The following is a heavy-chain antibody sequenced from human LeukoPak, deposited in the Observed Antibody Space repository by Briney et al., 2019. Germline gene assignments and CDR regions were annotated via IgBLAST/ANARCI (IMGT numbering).Heavy chain of an antibody. D-gene: IGHD3-3*01. CDR1: GGSFSGYY. CDR3: AREPPVDNFWSGYNGDFDY. Sequence: PSETLSLTCAVYGGSFSGYYWSWIRQPPGKGLEWIGEINHSGSTNYNPSLKSRVTISVDTSKNQFSLKLSSVTAADTAVYYCAREPPVDNFWSGYNGDFDYWGQGTLVTVSS. CDR2: INHSGST. V-gene: IGHV4-34*01. J-gene: IGHJ4*02.